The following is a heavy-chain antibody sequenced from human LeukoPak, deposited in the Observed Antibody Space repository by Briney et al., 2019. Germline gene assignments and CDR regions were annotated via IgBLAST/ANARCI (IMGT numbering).Heavy chain of an antibody. D-gene: IGHD5-24*01. CDR2: INPSGGST. J-gene: IGHJ3*02. V-gene: IGHV1-46*01. CDR3: AREGEGHRWLQLRRRLAFDI. CDR1: GYTFTSYY. Sequence: GASVKVSCKASGYTFTSYYMHWVRQAPGQGLEWMGIINPSGGSTSYAQKFQGRVTMTRDMSTSTVYMELSSLRSEDTAVYYCAREGEGHRWLQLRRRLAFDIWGQGTMVTVSS.